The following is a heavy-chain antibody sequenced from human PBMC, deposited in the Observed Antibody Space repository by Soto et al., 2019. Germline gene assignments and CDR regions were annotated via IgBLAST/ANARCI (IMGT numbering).Heavy chain of an antibody. CDR3: AGIELTGLGN. V-gene: IGHV5-51*01. J-gene: IGHJ4*02. D-gene: IGHD3-9*01. CDR2: IYPGDSDT. CDR1: GYTFATHR. Sequence: GESLKISFKGSGYTFATHRIAWVRQMPGKGLEWMGIIYPGDSDTRYSPSFQGQVTISADKSFSTAYLQWSSLKASETAIYFCAGIELTGLGNWGQGTPITVSS.